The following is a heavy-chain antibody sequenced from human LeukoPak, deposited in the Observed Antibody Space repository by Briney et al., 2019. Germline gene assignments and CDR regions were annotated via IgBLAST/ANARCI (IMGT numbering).Heavy chain of an antibody. Sequence: GGSLRLSCAPSGFTVSSDYMTWVRQAPGKGLEWVSVIYTTGMTYYADSVRGRFTISRDKSKNALYLQMNSLRVEDAAVYYCASEASGSLRRHYYYGMDVWGQGTTVTVSS. CDR3: ASEASGSLRRHYYYGMDV. V-gene: IGHV3-66*01. CDR2: IYTTGMT. CDR1: GFTVSSDY. J-gene: IGHJ6*02. D-gene: IGHD3-10*01.